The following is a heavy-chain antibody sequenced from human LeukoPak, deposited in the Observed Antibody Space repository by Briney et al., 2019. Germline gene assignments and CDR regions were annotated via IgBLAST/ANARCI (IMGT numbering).Heavy chain of an antibody. Sequence: ASVKVSCKTSGYIFTGYYIHWLRQAPGQGLEWVGWINPNTGGADYALKFQGRVTMTRDTSINTVYMALSRLRSDDTAVYYCARGPPEYCSGGSCYSGRNWIDPWGQGTLVTVSS. CDR1: GYIFTGYY. CDR2: INPNTGGA. V-gene: IGHV1-2*02. D-gene: IGHD2-15*01. J-gene: IGHJ5*02. CDR3: ARGPPEYCSGGSCYSGRNWIDP.